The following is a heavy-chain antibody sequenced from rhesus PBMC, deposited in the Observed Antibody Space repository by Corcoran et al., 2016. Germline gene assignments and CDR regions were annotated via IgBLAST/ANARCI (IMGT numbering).Heavy chain of an antibody. D-gene: IGHD6-25*01. CDR1: GVSFRGHY. J-gene: IGHJ3*01. Sequence: QVQLQESGTGLGKPSETLCLTCADSGVSFRGHYWGCIRQPPGRGLEGMGYISGGSGSTDYSPSLNSRVTISTDTSKDQFSLKLSSVTAADPAVYYCARDSGSWNDAFDFWGQGLRVTVSS. CDR2: ISGGSGST. CDR3: ARDSGSWNDAFDF. V-gene: IGHV4-165*01.